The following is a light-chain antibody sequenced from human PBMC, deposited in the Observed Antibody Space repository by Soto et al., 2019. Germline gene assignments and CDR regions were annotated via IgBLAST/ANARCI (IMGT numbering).Light chain of an antibody. J-gene: IGKJ4*01. CDR1: HDVSRN. CDR2: DAS. V-gene: IGKV1-33*01. Sequence: DIQMTQSPSSLSASVGDRVTIACQSSHDVSRNLNWFQQKPGEAPKLLIYDASNLERAVPSRFSAIGSGTDFTFTISSLQSEDVATYYCQQYNSMLSFGGGTEIELK. CDR3: QQYNSMLS.